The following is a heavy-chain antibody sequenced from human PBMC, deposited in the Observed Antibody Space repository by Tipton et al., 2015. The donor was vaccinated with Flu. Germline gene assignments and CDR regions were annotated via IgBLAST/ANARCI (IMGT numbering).Heavy chain of an antibody. CDR1: GGSFSGYY. D-gene: IGHD1-26*01. CDR3: ARGAGPGSYHWYYDV. CDR2: INHSGST. V-gene: IGHV4-34*01. J-gene: IGHJ2*01. Sequence: TLSLTCSVSGGSFSGYYWTWIRQPPGKGLEWIGEINHSGSTHYNSSLKSRVTMSVDSSKNQFSLHLSSVTAADTAVYYCARGAGPGSYHWYYDVWGRGTLVTVSS.